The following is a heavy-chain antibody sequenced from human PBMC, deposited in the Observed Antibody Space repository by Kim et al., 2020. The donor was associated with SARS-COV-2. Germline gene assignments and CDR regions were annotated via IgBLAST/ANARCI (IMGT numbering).Heavy chain of an antibody. CDR3: ARGGPGSSGYRDAFDV. J-gene: IGHJ3*01. D-gene: IGHD3-22*01. V-gene: IGHV3-30*15. Sequence: GKGRFNITRDDSKNTLYFQMSSLRAEDTSVYYCARGGPGSSGYRDAFDVWGQGTMVTVSS.